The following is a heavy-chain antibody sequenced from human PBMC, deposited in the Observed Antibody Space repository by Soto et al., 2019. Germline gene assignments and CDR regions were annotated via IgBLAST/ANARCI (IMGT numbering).Heavy chain of an antibody. CDR2: IYYSGST. J-gene: IGHJ1*01. CDR1: GGSISSSSYY. D-gene: IGHD6-19*01. CDR3: ARAAGYSSGWFTGPKYFQH. Sequence: SETLSLTCTVSGGSISSSSYYWGWIRQPPGKGLEWIGSIYYSGSTYYNPSLKSRVTISGGTSKDQFSLKLSSVTAADTAVYYCARAAGYSSGWFTGPKYFQHWGQGTLVTVSS. V-gene: IGHV4-39*01.